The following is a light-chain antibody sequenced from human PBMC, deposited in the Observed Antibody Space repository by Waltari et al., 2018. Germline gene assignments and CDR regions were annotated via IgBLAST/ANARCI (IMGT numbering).Light chain of an antibody. Sequence: EIVLTQSPATLSLSPGEGATLPCRASQSISSYLAWYQQKRGQAPRLLIYDASNRATGIPARFSGSGSGTDFTLTISNVEPEDFAVYYCQQRSTWPPYTFGQGTKLEIK. CDR2: DAS. CDR3: QQRSTWPPYT. J-gene: IGKJ2*01. CDR1: QSISSY. V-gene: IGKV3-11*01.